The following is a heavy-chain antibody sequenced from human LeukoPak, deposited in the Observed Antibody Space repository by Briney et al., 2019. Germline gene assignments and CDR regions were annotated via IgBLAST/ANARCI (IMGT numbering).Heavy chain of an antibody. Sequence: GGSLRLSCAASGFTFSSCGMHWVRQAPGKGLEWVAVISYDGSNKYYADSVKGRFTISRDNSKNTLYLQMNSLRAEDTAVYYCARGGSMYYYYGMDVWGQGTTVTVSS. V-gene: IGHV3-30*03. J-gene: IGHJ6*02. D-gene: IGHD3-10*01. CDR2: ISYDGSNK. CDR1: GFTFSSCG. CDR3: ARGGSMYYYYGMDV.